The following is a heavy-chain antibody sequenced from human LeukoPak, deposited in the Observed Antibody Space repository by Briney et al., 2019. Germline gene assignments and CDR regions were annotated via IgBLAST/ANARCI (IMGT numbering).Heavy chain of an antibody. CDR3: AKEGYSGYDYSDY. CDR2: ISGSGGST. J-gene: IGHJ4*02. D-gene: IGHD5-12*01. CDR1: GFTFSSYA. Sequence: GGSLRLSCAASGFTFSSYAMSWVGQAPGKGLEGVAAISGSGGSTYYADSVKGRFTISRDNSKNTLYLQMNSLRAEDTAVYYCAKEGYSGYDYSDYWGQGTLVTVSS. V-gene: IGHV3-23*01.